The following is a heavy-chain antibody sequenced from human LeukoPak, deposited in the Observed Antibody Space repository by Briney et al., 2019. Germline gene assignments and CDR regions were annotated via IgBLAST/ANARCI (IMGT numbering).Heavy chain of an antibody. D-gene: IGHD3/OR15-3a*01. J-gene: IGHJ4*02. CDR2: IYYSGNT. V-gene: IGHV4-39*01. CDR3: ARQTGSGLFILP. CDR1: GVSISSSNSY. Sequence: PSETLSLTCTVSGVSISSSNSYWGWIRQPPGKGLEWIGSIYYSGNTYYTASLKSQVSISIDTSKNQFSLRLTSVTAADTAVYYCARQTGSGLFILPGGQGTLVTVSS.